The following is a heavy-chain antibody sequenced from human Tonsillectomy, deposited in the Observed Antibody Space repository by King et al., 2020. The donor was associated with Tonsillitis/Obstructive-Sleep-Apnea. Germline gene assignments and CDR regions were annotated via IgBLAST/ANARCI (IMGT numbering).Heavy chain of an antibody. CDR2: IWYDGSNN. V-gene: IGHV3-33*01. Sequence: VQLVESGGGVVQPGRSLRLSCAESGFTFRSYGMHWVRQAPGKGLEWVAVIWYDGSNNYYADSVKSGFTISRDNSKNTLYMQMKRLRAEDTAVYYCARSTYDFWSGYPHEDYYYGMDVWGQGTTVTVSS. CDR1: GFTFRSYG. D-gene: IGHD3-3*01. CDR3: ARSTYDFWSGYPHEDYYYGMDV. J-gene: IGHJ6*02.